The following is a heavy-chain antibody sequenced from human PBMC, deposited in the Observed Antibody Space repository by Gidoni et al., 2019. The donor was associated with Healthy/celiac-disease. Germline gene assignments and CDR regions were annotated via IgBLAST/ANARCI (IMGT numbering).Heavy chain of an antibody. V-gene: IGHV3-9*01. CDR2: ISWNSGSI. Sequence: EVQLVESGGGLVQPGRSLRLSCAASGFTFDDYAMPWVRQAPGKGLGGVSGISWNSGSIGYADSVKGRFTISRDNAKNSLYLQMNSLRAEDTALYYCAKDTAGTAYYYYYYGMDVWGQGTTVTVSS. CDR3: AKDTAGTAYYYYYYGMDV. J-gene: IGHJ6*02. D-gene: IGHD6-19*01. CDR1: GFTFDDYA.